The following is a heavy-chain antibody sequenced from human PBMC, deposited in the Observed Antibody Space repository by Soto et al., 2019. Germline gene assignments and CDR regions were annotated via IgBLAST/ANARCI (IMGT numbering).Heavy chain of an antibody. Sequence: ASVKVSCKASGYTFTGYYMHWVRQAPGQGLEWMGWINPNSGGTNYAQKFQGWVTMTRDTSISTAYMELSRLRSDDTAVYYCVREKSRLGYDIWGQGTMVTVSS. CDR1: GYTFTGYY. V-gene: IGHV1-2*04. CDR3: VREKSRLGYDI. D-gene: IGHD3-16*01. J-gene: IGHJ3*02. CDR2: INPNSGGT.